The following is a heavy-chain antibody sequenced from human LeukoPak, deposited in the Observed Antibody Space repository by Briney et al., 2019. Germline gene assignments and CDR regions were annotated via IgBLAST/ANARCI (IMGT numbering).Heavy chain of an antibody. D-gene: IGHD6-25*01. Sequence: PGGSLRLSCAASGFTFSSYGMHWVRQAPGKGLEWVAVIWYDGSNKYYADSVKGRFTISRDNSKNTLYLQMNSLRAEDTAAYYCARSSGTGTFSYWGQGTLVTVSS. CDR2: IWYDGSNK. CDR1: GFTFSSYG. J-gene: IGHJ4*02. CDR3: ARSSGTGTFSY. V-gene: IGHV3-33*01.